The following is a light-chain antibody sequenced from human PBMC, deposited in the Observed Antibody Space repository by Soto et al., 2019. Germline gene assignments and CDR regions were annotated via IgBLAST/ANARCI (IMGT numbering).Light chain of an antibody. J-gene: IGLJ2*01. V-gene: IGLV2-14*01. CDR2: EVT. Sequence: QSALTQPASVSGPPGQSITISCTGTSSDVGGYDYVSWYQQHPGKAPKLIIYEVTNRPSGVSNRFSGSKSGNTASLTISGLQAEDEADYYCTSYTRSSTVVFGGGTKLTVL. CDR1: SSDVGGYDY. CDR3: TSYTRSSTVV.